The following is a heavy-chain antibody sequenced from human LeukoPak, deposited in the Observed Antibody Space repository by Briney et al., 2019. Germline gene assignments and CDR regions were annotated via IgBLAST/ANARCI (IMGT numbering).Heavy chain of an antibody. CDR2: IHQSGST. Sequence: PSGTLSLTCAVSGGSISSDNWWSWVRQPPGKGLEWVGEIHQSGSTNYNPSLKSRITITVDKSKSQFSLKLGSVTAADTAVYYCARRNYYDSTGYYNNWGRGTLVTVPS. CDR1: GGSISSDNW. V-gene: IGHV4-4*02. CDR3: ARRNYYDSTGYYNN. J-gene: IGHJ4*02. D-gene: IGHD3-22*01.